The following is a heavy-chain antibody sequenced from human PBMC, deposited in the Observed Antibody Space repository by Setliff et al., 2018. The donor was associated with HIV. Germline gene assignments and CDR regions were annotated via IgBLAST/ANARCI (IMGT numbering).Heavy chain of an antibody. CDR3: ARDVMEYFGNYFDY. J-gene: IGHJ4*02. CDR2: IYTSGST. CDR1: GDSVSNGRYY. D-gene: IGHD3-3*01. Sequence: PSETLSLTCTVSGDSVSNGRYYWSWIRQPAGKGLEWIGHIYTSGSTDYNPSLKSRVTISIDTSKHQFSLKLTSVTAADTALYYCARDVMEYFGNYFDYWGQGALVTVSS. V-gene: IGHV4-61*09.